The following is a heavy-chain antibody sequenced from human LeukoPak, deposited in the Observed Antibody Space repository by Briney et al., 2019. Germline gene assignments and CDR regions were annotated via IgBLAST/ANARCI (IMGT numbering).Heavy chain of an antibody. CDR2: ISSSGSTI. CDR1: GFTFSDYY. V-gene: IGHV3-11*04. Sequence: RGSLRLSCAASGFTFSDYYMSWIRQAPGKGLEWVSYISSSGSTIYYADSVKGRFTISRDNAKNSLYLQMNSLRAEDTAVYYCARDFGIVATIWRHDAFDIWGQGTMVTVSS. J-gene: IGHJ3*02. D-gene: IGHD5-12*01. CDR3: ARDFGIVATIWRHDAFDI.